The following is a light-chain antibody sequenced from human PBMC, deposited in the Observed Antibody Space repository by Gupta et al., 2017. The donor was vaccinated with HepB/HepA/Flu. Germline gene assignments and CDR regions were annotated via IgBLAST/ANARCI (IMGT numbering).Light chain of an antibody. CDR3: QQYGSSPWT. CDR2: GVS. CDR1: QSVSSSS. Sequence: EIVLTQSPGTLSLSPGERATLSCGASQSVSSSSLAWYQQKPGQAPRLLIYGVSSRATGIPDRFSGSGSGTDFTLTISRREPEDSAVYYCQQYGSSPWTFGQGTKVEIK. J-gene: IGKJ1*01. V-gene: IGKV3-20*01.